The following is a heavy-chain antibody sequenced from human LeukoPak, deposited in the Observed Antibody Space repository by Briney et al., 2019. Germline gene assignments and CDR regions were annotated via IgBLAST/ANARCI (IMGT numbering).Heavy chain of an antibody. CDR1: GIAFASHA. J-gene: IGHJ4*02. Sequence: PGGSLRLSCVASGIAFASHAMSWVRQAPGKGLEWVSGISGSGDNTYYADSVKGRFTISRDNSKNTLHLQMNSLRAEDTAVYYCAKDLLGEGGYFDYWGQGTLVTVSS. V-gene: IGHV3-23*01. CDR2: ISGSGDNT. D-gene: IGHD2-15*01. CDR3: AKDLLGEGGYFDY.